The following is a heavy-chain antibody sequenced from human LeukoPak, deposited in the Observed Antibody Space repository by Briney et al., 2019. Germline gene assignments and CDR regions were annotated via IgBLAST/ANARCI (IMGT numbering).Heavy chain of an antibody. D-gene: IGHD3-22*01. CDR1: GGSISSYY. V-gene: IGHV4-4*07. CDR2: IYTSGST. J-gene: IGHJ5*02. CDR3: ARDYDSSGYLP. Sequence: PSETLSLTCTVSGGSISSYYWSWIRQPAGKGLEWIGRIYTSGSTSYNPSLKSRVNMSVDTSKNQFSLKLSSVTAADTAMYYCARDYDSSGYLPWGQGTLVTVSS.